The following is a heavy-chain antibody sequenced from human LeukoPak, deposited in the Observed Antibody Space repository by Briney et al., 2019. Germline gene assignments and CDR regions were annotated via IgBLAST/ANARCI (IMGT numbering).Heavy chain of an antibody. CDR3: ARFGYSGWNLEY. CDR2: ISPSGSYI. V-gene: IGHV3-21*01. D-gene: IGHD5-12*01. CDR1: GFTLSSYD. J-gene: IGHJ4*02. Sequence: PGGSLRLSCAASGFTLSSYDMNWVRQAPGKGLEWVSSISPSGSYIYYADSVKGRFTISRDSSKNSLYLQMNSLRDEDTAVYYCARFGYSGWNLEYWGQGTLVTVSS.